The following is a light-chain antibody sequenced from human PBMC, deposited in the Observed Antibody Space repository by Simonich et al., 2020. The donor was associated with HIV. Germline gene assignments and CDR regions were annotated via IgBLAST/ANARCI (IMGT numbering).Light chain of an antibody. V-gene: IGKV4-1*01. J-gene: IGKJ5*01. Sequence: DIVMTQSPDSLAVSLGERATINCKSSQSVLYSSNNKNYLSWYQQKPGQAPKLLIYWASTRESGVPDRFSGSGSGTDFTLTISTLQAEDVAVYYCQQYYSPPITFGQGTRLEI. CDR2: WAS. CDR1: QSVLYSSNNKNY. CDR3: QQYYSPPIT.